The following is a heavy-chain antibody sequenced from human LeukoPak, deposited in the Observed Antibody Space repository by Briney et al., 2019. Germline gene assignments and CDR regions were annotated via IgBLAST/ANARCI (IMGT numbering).Heavy chain of an antibody. V-gene: IGHV4-59*01. Sequence: SETLSLTCTVSGGSISSYYWSWIRQPPGKGLEWIVYIYYSGSTNYNPSLKSRVTISVDTSKNQFSLKLSSVTAADTAVYYCARFQRVVNVWFDPWGQGTLVTVSS. CDR1: GGSISSYY. CDR3: ARFQRVVNVWFDP. J-gene: IGHJ5*02. D-gene: IGHD2-15*01. CDR2: IYYSGST.